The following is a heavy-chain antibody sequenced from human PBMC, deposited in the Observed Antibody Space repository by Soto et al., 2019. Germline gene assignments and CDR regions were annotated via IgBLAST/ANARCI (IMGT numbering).Heavy chain of an antibody. CDR2: ISHSETT. J-gene: IGHJ4*02. D-gene: IGHD2-8*01. Sequence: QVRLQESGPGLVKASQTLSLTCSVSGSYITSGDYHWTWIRQAPGKAMEWIGYISHSETTYYSTALKNRIIISSDFSMNQFSLRLNAVTAADTAVYFCAGFGVGDRDDKWGQGTLVTVSS. V-gene: IGHV4-30-4*01. CDR1: GSYITSGDYH. CDR3: AGFGVGDRDDK.